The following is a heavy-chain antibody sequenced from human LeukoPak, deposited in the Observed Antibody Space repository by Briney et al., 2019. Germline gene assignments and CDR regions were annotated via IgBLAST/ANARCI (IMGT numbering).Heavy chain of an antibody. CDR3: ARDLLASRSAFDI. Sequence: GGSLRLSCAASGFTFTTYSMNWVRQAPGKGLEWVSYISTSTSTTYYADSVKGRFAISRDNAKNSLYLQMNSLRVEDTAVYYCARDLLASRSAFDIWGQGTMVTVSS. V-gene: IGHV3-48*01. J-gene: IGHJ3*02. CDR1: GFTFTTYS. CDR2: ISTSTSTT.